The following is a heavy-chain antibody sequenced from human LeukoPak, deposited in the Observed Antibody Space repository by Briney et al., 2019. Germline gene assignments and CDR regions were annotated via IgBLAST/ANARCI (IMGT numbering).Heavy chain of an antibody. Sequence: GGSLRLSCAASGFTFSSYSMNWVRQAPGKGLEWVSYISSSSSTIYYADSVKGRFTISRDNAKNSLYLQMNSLRAEDTAVYYCARDWILAYWGQGTLVTVSS. CDR3: ARDWILAY. J-gene: IGHJ4*02. D-gene: IGHD2-2*03. CDR1: GFTFSSYS. V-gene: IGHV3-48*01. CDR2: ISSSSSTI.